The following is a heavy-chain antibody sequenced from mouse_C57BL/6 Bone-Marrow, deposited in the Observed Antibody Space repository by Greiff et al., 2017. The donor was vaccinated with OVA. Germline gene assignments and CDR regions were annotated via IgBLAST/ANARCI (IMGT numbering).Heavy chain of an antibody. V-gene: IGHV1-19*01. Sequence: VQLQQSGPVLVKPGASVKMSCKASGYTFTDYYMNWVKQSHGKSLEWIGVINPYNGGTSYNQKFKGKATLTVAKSSSTAYMELNSLTSEDSAVYYCASSSYGFDDWGQGTTLTVSS. J-gene: IGHJ2*01. CDR2: INPYNGGT. CDR1: GYTFTDYY. D-gene: IGHD1-1*01. CDR3: ASSSYGFDD.